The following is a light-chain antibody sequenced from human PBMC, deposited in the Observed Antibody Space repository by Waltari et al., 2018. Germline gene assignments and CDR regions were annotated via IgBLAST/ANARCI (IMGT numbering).Light chain of an antibody. V-gene: IGLV1-44*01. J-gene: IGLJ1*01. CDR3: ETWDDSLNGYV. CDR1: SSSIGSNA. Sequence: QSVLTQPPSASGTPGQRVTISCSGSSSSIGSNAVKWYRQLPGAAPKLLIWSNNQRPSGVPDRVSGSKSGTSASLASSGLQSEDEADFYCETWDDSLNGYVFGTGTKVTVL. CDR2: SNN.